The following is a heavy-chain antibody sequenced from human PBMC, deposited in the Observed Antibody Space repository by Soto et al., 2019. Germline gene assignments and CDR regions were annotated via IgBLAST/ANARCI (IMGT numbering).Heavy chain of an antibody. Sequence: ASVKVSCKASGYTFTGYYMHWVRQAPGQGLEWMGWINPNSGGTNYAQNFQGWVTMNRDTSISSAYMELSRLRSDDTAVYYCARVLKHVGSAGAFDIWGQGTMVTVSS. CDR1: GYTFTGYY. V-gene: IGHV1-2*04. CDR2: INPNSGGT. J-gene: IGHJ3*02. D-gene: IGHD2-15*01. CDR3: ARVLKHVGSAGAFDI.